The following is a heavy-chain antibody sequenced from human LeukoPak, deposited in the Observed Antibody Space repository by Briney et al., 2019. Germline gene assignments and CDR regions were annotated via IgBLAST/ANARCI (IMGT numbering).Heavy chain of an antibody. CDR3: ARLRWELLGYYYMDV. Sequence: ASVTVSCKASGYTFTGYYMHWVRQAPGQGLEWMGWINPNSGGTNYAQKFQGRVTMTRDTSIGTAYMELSRLRSDDTAVYYCARLRWELLGYYYMDVWGKGTTVTISS. CDR2: INPNSGGT. V-gene: IGHV1-2*02. D-gene: IGHD1-26*01. J-gene: IGHJ6*03. CDR1: GYTFTGYY.